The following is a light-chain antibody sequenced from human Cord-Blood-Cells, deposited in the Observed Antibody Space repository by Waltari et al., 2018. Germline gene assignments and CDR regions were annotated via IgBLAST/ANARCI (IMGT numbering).Light chain of an antibody. CDR2: RNN. V-gene: IGLV1-47*01. CDR1: SSNIGSNY. Sequence: QSVLTQPPSASGTPGQRVTISCSGSSSNIGSNYVYWYQQPPGTAPKLPIYRNNQRPSGVPDRFSGSKSGTSASLAISGLRSEDEADYYCAAWDDSLSGYVFGTGTKVTVL. CDR3: AAWDDSLSGYV. J-gene: IGLJ1*01.